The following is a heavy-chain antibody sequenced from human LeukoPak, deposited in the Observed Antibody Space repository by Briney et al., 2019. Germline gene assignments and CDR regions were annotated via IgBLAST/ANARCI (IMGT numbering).Heavy chain of an antibody. CDR2: IYYSRST. J-gene: IGHJ4*02. D-gene: IGHD5-18*01. CDR1: GGSISNNY. CDR3: ARGSRGYSYG. V-gene: IGHV4-59*01. Sequence: NASETLSLTCTVSGGSISNNYWSWFRQPPGKGLEWIGYIYYSRSTNYNPSLKSRVTISVDTSKNQFSLKLSSVTAADTAVYYCARGSRGYSYGWGQGTLVTVSS.